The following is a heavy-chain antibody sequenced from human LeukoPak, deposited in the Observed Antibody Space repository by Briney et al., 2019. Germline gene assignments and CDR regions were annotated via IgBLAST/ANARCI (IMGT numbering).Heavy chain of an antibody. V-gene: IGHV1-69*13. J-gene: IGHJ4*02. D-gene: IGHD3-22*01. Sequence: SVKVSCKASGGSFSRYAISWVRQAPGQGLEWMGGNIPLFGTANYAQKFQGRVTITADESTRTAYMELRTLRSEDTAIYYCARGSGETGGYYYVYWGRGTPVTVSS. CDR2: NIPLFGTA. CDR1: GGSFSRYA. CDR3: ARGSGETGGYYYVY.